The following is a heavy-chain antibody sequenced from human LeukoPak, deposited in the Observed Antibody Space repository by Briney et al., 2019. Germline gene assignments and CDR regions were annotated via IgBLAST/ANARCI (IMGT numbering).Heavy chain of an antibody. J-gene: IGHJ1*01. CDR2: ISSNGGST. CDR1: GFTFSSYA. D-gene: IGHD5-18*01. Sequence: PGGSLRLSCAASGFTFSSYAMHWVRQAPGKGLEYVSAISSNGGSTYYANSVKGRFTIPRDNSKNTLYLQMGSLRAEDMAVYYCASSGYSYGHEYFQHWGQGTLVTVSS. CDR3: ASSGYSYGHEYFQH. V-gene: IGHV3-64*01.